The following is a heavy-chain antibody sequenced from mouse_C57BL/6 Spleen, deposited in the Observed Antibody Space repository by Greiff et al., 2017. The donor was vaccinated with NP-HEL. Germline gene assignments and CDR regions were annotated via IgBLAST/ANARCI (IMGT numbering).Heavy chain of an antibody. CDR2: IYPGDGDT. CDR1: GYAFSSSW. CDR3: ARQLRYAMDY. J-gene: IGHJ4*01. Sequence: QVQLQQSGPELVKPGASVKISCKASGYAFSSSWMNWVKQRPGKGLVWIGRIYPGDGDTNYNGKFKGKATLTADKSSSTAYMQLSSLTSEDSAVYFCARQLRYAMDYWGQGTSVTVSS. V-gene: IGHV1-82*01. D-gene: IGHD4-1*02.